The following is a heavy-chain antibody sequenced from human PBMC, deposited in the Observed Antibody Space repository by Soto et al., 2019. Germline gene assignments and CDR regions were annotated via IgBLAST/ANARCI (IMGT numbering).Heavy chain of an antibody. CDR2: IFHTGTT. Sequence: SETPSLTCTVSGGSRNRGNYYWGWIRQPPGKGLEWIGYIFHTGTTNYNPSLKSRVAISLDTSMNQFSLKLSSVTAADTAVYYCTRAPVSGSYCFDFWGQGTPVTVSS. CDR3: TRAPVSGSYCFDF. CDR1: GGSRNRGNYY. J-gene: IGHJ4*02. V-gene: IGHV4-61*01. D-gene: IGHD1-26*01.